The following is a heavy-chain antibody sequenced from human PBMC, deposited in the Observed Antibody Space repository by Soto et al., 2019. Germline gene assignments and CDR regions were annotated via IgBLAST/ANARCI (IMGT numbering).Heavy chain of an antibody. J-gene: IGHJ5*02. Sequence: ASVTVSCKASGYTFTSYGISWVRQAPGQGLEWMGWISAYSGNTGYAQKFQGRVTMTRNTSISTAYMELSSLRSEDTAVYYCARGQAKEHYNWFDPWGQGTLVTVSS. CDR3: ARGQAKEHYNWFDP. D-gene: IGHD1-1*01. CDR2: ISAYSGNT. CDR1: GYTFTSYG. V-gene: IGHV1-8*02.